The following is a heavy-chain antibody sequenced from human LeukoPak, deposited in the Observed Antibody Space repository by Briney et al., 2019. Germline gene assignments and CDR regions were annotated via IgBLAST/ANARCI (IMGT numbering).Heavy chain of an antibody. D-gene: IGHD6-6*01. Sequence: SETLSLTCTVSGGSISSSSYYWGWIRQPPGKGLEWIGSIYYSGSTYYNPSLKSRVTISVDTSKNQFSLKLSSVTAADTAVYYCASLSSSYFDYWGQGTLVTVSS. J-gene: IGHJ4*02. CDR2: IYYSGST. CDR1: GGSISSSSYY. CDR3: ASLSSSYFDY. V-gene: IGHV4-39*01.